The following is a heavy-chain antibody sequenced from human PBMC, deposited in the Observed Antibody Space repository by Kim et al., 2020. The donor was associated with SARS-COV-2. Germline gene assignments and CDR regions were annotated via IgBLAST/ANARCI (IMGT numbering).Heavy chain of an antibody. V-gene: IGHV4-59*01. CDR3: ARYYYDSSGYHVHDWFDP. D-gene: IGHD3-22*01. J-gene: IGHJ5*02. CDR2: IYYSGST. Sequence: SETLSLTCTVSGGSISSYYWSWIRQPPGKGLEWIGYIYYSGSTNYNPSLKSRVTISVDTSKNQFSLKLSSVTAADTAVYYCARYYYDSSGYHVHDWFDPWGQGTLVTVSS. CDR1: GGSISSYY.